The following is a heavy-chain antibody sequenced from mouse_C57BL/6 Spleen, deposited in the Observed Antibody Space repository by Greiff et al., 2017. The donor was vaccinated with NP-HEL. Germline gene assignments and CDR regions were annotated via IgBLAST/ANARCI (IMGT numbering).Heavy chain of an antibody. J-gene: IGHJ3*01. D-gene: IGHD3-2*02. CDR2: IDPSDSYT. CDR1: GYTFTSYW. Sequence: LQQPGAELVMPGASVKLSCKASGYTFTSYWMHWVKQRPGQGLEWIGEIDPSDSYTNYNQKFKGKSTLTVDKSSSTAYMQLSSLTSEDSAVYYCARSGDSSGYGSAYWGQGTLVTVSA. CDR3: ARSGDSSGYGSAY. V-gene: IGHV1-69*01.